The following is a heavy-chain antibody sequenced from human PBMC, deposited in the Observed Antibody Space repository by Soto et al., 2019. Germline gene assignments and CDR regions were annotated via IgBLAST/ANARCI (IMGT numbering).Heavy chain of an antibody. Sequence: ASVKVSCRASGYPVTLYYMRCVPQAPGQGREWMGIINPSGGSTSYAQKFQGRVTMTRDTSTSTVYMELSSLRSEDTAVYYCARVVKVRGVTSPEGYYYYYGMDVWGQGTTVTV. D-gene: IGHD3-10*01. CDR3: ARVVKVRGVTSPEGYYYYYGMDV. CDR1: GYPVTLYY. V-gene: IGHV1-46*01. J-gene: IGHJ6*02. CDR2: INPSGGST.